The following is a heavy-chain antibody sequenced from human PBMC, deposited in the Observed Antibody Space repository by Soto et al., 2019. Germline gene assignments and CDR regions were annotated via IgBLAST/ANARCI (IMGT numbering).Heavy chain of an antibody. V-gene: IGHV3-23*01. J-gene: IGHJ4*02. D-gene: IGHD4-17*01. Sequence: GGSLRLSCAASGFTFSSYAMSWVRQAPGKGLEWVSAISGSGGSTYYADSVKGRFTISRDNDKNTLYLQMNSLRDEDTAVYYCARGPSATVTRINYFDYCGQAILVSVSS. CDR2: ISGSGGST. CDR1: GFTFSSYA. CDR3: ARGPSATVTRINYFDY.